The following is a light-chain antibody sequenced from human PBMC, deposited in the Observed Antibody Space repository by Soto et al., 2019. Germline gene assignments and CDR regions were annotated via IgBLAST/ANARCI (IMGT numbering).Light chain of an antibody. J-gene: IGLJ3*02. CDR1: SSNFASNY. Sequence: QSVLTQPPSASGTPGQRVTISCSGSSSNFASNYVYWHQQFPGTAPRLLIYRNNQRPSGVPDRFSGSKSGTSASLAISGLRSEDEAEYYCATWDGSLSGVVLVGGTKLTVL. CDR3: ATWDGSLSGVV. CDR2: RNN. V-gene: IGLV1-47*01.